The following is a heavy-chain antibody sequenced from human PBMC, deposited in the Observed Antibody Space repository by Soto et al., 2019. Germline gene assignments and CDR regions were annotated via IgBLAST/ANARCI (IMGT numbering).Heavy chain of an antibody. CDR1: GFTFSSYG. CDR3: AMAGDGCPEPDY. V-gene: IGHV3-30*03. CDR2: ISYDGSNK. J-gene: IGHJ4*02. D-gene: IGHD6-19*01. Sequence: QVQLVESGGGVVQPGRSLRLSCAASGFTFSSYGMHWVRQAPGKGLEWVAVISYDGSNKYYAESVKGRFTISRDNSKNTVYLQMNSLRAEDTAVYYCAMAGDGCPEPDYWGQGTLVTVSS.